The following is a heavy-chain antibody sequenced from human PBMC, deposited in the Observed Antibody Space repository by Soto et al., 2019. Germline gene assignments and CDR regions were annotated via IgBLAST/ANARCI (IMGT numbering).Heavy chain of an antibody. V-gene: IGHV3-23*01. CDR3: ARGVRAARRVGEAFDI. CDR1: GFTFSSYA. CDR2: ISGSGGST. Sequence: GGSLRLSCAASGFTFSSYAMSWVRQAPGKGLEWVSAISGSGGSTYYADSVKGRFTISRDNSKNTLYLQMNSLRAEDTAVYYCARGVRAARRVGEAFDIWGQGTMVTVSS. D-gene: IGHD3-10*01. J-gene: IGHJ3*02.